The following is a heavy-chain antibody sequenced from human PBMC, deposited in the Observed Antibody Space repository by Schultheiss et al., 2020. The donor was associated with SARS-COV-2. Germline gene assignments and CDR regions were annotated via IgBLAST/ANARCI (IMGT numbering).Heavy chain of an antibody. D-gene: IGHD3-10*01. CDR2: IYYSGST. CDR1: GGSISSGGYY. Sequence: SQTLSLTCTVSGGSISSGGYYWSWIRQHPGKGLEWIGYIYYSGSTYYNPSLKSRVTISVDTSKNQFSLKLSSVTAADTAVYYCARGRDLLWFGELSYYFDYWGQGTLVTVSS. J-gene: IGHJ4*02. V-gene: IGHV4-31*03. CDR3: ARGRDLLWFGELSYYFDY.